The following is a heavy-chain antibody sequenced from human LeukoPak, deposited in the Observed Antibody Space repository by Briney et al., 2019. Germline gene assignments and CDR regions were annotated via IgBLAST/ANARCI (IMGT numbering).Heavy chain of an antibody. CDR2: IWYDGSNK. Sequence: GGSLRLSCAASGFTFSSYGMHWVRQAPGKGLEWVAVIWYDGSNKYYADSVKGRFTISRDNSKNTLYLQMNSLRAEDTAVYYCASGDYFDGWPFDYWGQGTLVTVSS. CDR3: ASGDYFDGWPFDY. CDR1: GFTFSSYG. J-gene: IGHJ4*02. D-gene: IGHD2-21*01. V-gene: IGHV3-33*01.